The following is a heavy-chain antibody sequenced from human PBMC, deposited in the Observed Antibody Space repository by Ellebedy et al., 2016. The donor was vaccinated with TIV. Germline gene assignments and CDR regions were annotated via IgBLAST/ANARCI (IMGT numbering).Heavy chain of an antibody. J-gene: IGHJ6*02. V-gene: IGHV4-31*03. CDR1: GGSISSGGYY. Sequence: SETLSLTXTVSGGSISSGGYYWSWIRQHPGKGLEWIGYIYYSGSTYYNPSLKSRVTISVDTSKNQFSLKLSSVTAADTAVYYCARDRTRLVGPGVYYYYGMDVWGQGTTVTVSS. CDR2: IYYSGST. D-gene: IGHD3-9*01. CDR3: ARDRTRLVGPGVYYYYGMDV.